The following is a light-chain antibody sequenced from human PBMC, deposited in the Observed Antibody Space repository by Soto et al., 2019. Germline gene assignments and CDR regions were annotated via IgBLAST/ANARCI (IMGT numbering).Light chain of an antibody. CDR3: CSYAGRYTYV. CDR1: SSDVGGYNY. Sequence: QSVLAQPRSVSGSPGQSVTISCTGASSDVGGYNYVSWYQQHPGKAPKLMIYDVSKRPSGVPDRFSGSKSGNTASLTISGLQTEDEADYYCCSYAGRYTYVFGNGTKVTVL. V-gene: IGLV2-11*01. CDR2: DVS. J-gene: IGLJ1*01.